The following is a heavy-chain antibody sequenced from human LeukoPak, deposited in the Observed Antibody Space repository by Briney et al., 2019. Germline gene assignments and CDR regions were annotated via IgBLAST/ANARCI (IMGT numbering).Heavy chain of an antibody. Sequence: GGYLRLSCATSGFTFSSNWMRWVRHVPGRGLDWVANIKPDGSAEYYAASVKGRFTVSRDNAKNSLYLQMNSLRVEDTAVYYCARANNSSWHNWGQGTLVTVSS. D-gene: IGHD6-13*01. CDR1: GFTFSSNW. CDR3: ARANNSSWHN. V-gene: IGHV3-7*01. CDR2: IKPDGSAE. J-gene: IGHJ4*02.